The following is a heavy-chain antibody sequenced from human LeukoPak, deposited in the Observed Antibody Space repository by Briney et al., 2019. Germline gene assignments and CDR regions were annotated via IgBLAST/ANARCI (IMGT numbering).Heavy chain of an antibody. CDR1: GFTFSSYA. CDR2: ISGSGGST. CDR3: AKDPMDWGRGSVFPTLDY. V-gene: IGHV3-23*01. D-gene: IGHD3-10*01. Sequence: PGGSLRLSCAASGFTFSSYAMSWVCQAPGKGLEWVSAISGSGGSTYYADSVKGRFTISRDNSKNTLYLQMNSLRAEDTAVYYCAKDPMDWGRGSVFPTLDYWGQGTLVTVSS. J-gene: IGHJ4*02.